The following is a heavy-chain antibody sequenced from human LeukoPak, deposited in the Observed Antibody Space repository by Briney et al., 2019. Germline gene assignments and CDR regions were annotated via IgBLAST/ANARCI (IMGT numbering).Heavy chain of an antibody. J-gene: IGHJ3*02. CDR3: ASLLRALVAFDI. Sequence: KASETLSLTCAVYGGSFSGYYWSWIRQPPGKGLEWIGYIYYSGSTNYNPSLKSRVTISVDTSKNQFSLKLSSVTAADTAVYYCASLLRALVAFDIWGQGTLVTVSS. CDR2: IYYSGST. CDR1: GGSFSGYY. D-gene: IGHD1-26*01. V-gene: IGHV4-59*01.